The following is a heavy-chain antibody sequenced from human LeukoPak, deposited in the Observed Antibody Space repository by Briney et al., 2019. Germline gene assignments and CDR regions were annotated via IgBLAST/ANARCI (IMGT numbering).Heavy chain of an antibody. J-gene: IGHJ4*02. D-gene: IGHD3-3*01. CDR1: GGSISSYY. CDR2: IHSSGST. V-gene: IGHV4-59*01. CDR3: WHYDFWSGLDY. Sequence: SETLSLICTVSGGSISSYYWSWIRQPPGKGLEWIGYIHSSGSTNYNPSLKSRVTILVDKSKNQFSLRLSSVTAADTAVYYCWHYDFWSGLDYWGQGTLVTVSS.